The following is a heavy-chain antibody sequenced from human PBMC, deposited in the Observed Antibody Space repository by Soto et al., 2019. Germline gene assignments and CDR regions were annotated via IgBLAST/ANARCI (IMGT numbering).Heavy chain of an antibody. Sequence: QVQLVQSGAEVKKPGASVKVSCRALGYTLPSYVITWVRQAPGQGLGWMGWISPYNGNTNYAQKLQGRVTMTTDTSTSTAYMELRSLRSDDTAVYYCARDAPPEDYWGQGTLVTVSS. J-gene: IGHJ4*02. CDR1: GYTLPSYV. CDR2: ISPYNGNT. V-gene: IGHV1-18*01. CDR3: ARDAPPEDY.